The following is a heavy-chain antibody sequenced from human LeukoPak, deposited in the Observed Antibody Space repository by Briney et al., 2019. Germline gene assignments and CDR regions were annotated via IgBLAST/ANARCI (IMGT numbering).Heavy chain of an antibody. D-gene: IGHD1-26*01. J-gene: IGHJ4*02. CDR1: GFTFSNAW. CDR3: TTGAPRAYSGSYSNC. Sequence: GGSLRLSCAASGFTFSNAWMSWVRQAPGKGLGWVGRIKSKTDGGTTDYAAPVKGRFTISRDDSQNTLYLQMNSLKTEDTAVYYCTTGAPRAYSGSYSNCWGQGTLVTVSS. CDR2: IKSKTDGGTT. V-gene: IGHV3-15*01.